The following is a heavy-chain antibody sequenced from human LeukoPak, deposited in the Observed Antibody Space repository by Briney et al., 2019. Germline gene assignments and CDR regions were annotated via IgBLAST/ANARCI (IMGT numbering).Heavy chain of an antibody. V-gene: IGHV3-11*04. D-gene: IGHD1-20*01. Sequence: GGSLRLSCAASGFTFSNAWMSWVRQAPGKGLEGVSYISSSGSTIYYADSVKGRFTISRDNAKNSLYLQMNSLRAEDTAVYYCARGITGTTGYYYYSYMDVWGKGTTVTVSS. J-gene: IGHJ6*03. CDR1: GFTFSNAW. CDR2: ISSSGSTI. CDR3: ARGITGTTGYYYYSYMDV.